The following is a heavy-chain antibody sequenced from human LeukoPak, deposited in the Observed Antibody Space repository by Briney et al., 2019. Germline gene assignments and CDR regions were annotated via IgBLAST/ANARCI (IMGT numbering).Heavy chain of an antibody. Sequence: GESLKISCKGSGYSFTSYWIGWVRQAPGKGLEWVSAISGSGGSTYYADSVKGRFTISRDNSKNTLYLQMNSLRAEDTAVYYCAKVNDFWSGYCDYWGQGTLVTVSS. CDR1: GYSFTSYW. CDR2: ISGSGGST. J-gene: IGHJ4*02. D-gene: IGHD3-3*01. CDR3: AKVNDFWSGYCDY. V-gene: IGHV3-23*01.